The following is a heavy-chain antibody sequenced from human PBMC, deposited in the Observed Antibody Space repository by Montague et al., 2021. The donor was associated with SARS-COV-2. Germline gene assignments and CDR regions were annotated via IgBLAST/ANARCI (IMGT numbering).Heavy chain of an antibody. CDR3: SRVRHLGRGMDL. CDR1: GDSVSRNAIA. D-gene: IGHD7-27*01. J-gene: IGHJ6*02. CDR2: TFYRSEWNY. Sequence: CAISGDSVSRNAIAWNWFRQSPSRGLEWLGRTFYRSEWNYHYADSVKSRITIDPDTSKNQVSLQLKSVTPEDTAVYFCSRVRHLGRGMDLWGQGTTGTVSS. V-gene: IGHV6-1*01.